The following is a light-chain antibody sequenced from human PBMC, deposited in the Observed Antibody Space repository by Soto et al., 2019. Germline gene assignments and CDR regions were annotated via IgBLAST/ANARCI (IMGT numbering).Light chain of an antibody. J-gene: IGLJ1*01. Sequence: QSVLTQPASVSASPGQSINISCTGTNSEIGGYNYVSWYQHHPGKAPKLIIYDVSNRPSGVSYPFSGSKSGNPASLTISGLQPEDESDYYCSSSTTSHTPQKVFGTGTKVTVL. CDR2: DVS. V-gene: IGLV2-14*03. CDR3: SSSTTSHTPQKV. CDR1: NSEIGGYNY.